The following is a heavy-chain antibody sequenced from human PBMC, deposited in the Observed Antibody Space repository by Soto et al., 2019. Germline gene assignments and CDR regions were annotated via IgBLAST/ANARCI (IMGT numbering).Heavy chain of an antibody. CDR3: ARDLSAMAYYYGMDV. J-gene: IGHJ6*02. D-gene: IGHD2-2*01. CDR2: IYYSGRT. Sequence: QVQLQESGPGLVKPSQTLSLTCTASGGSISSGGYYWSWIRQHPGKGLEWIGYIYYSGRTYYNPSLKSRFTISVDTSKNQFSLKLSSVTAADTAVYYCARDLSAMAYYYGMDVWGQGTTVTVSS. CDR1: GGSISSGGYY. V-gene: IGHV4-31*03.